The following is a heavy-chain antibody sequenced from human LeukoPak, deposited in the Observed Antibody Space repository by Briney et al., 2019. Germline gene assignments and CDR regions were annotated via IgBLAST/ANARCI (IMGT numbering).Heavy chain of an antibody. CDR3: ARDPPTSRLGPKNWFDP. CDR1: GFTVSTNY. CDR2: IYSDGST. D-gene: IGHD2/OR15-2a*01. V-gene: IGHV3-53*01. Sequence: GGSLRLSCAASGFTVSTNYMSWVRQAPGKKLEWVSDIYSDGSTFYADSVKGRFTISRDNSKNTLYLQMNSLRAEDTAVYYCARDPPTSRLGPKNWFDPWGQGTLVTVSS. J-gene: IGHJ5*02.